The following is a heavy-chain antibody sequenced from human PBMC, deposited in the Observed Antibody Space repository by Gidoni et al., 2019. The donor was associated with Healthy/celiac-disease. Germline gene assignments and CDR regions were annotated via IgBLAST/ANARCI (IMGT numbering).Heavy chain of an antibody. CDR3: AASERYYDSSGYYPSELDY. CDR2: IVVGSGNT. V-gene: IGHV1-58*02. Sequence: QMQLVQFGPEVKKPGTSVKVSCKASGFTFTSSAMQWVRQARGQRLEWIGWIVVGSGNTNYAQKFQERVTITRDMSTSTAYMELSSLRSEDTAVYYCAASERYYDSSGYYPSELDYWGQGTLVTVSS. D-gene: IGHD3-22*01. CDR1: GFTFTSSA. J-gene: IGHJ4*02.